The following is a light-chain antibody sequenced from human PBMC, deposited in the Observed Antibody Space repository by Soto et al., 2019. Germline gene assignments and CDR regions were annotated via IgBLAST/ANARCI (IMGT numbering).Light chain of an antibody. CDR3: QEYGSPLT. J-gene: IGKJ4*01. CDR1: QSFGSTY. CDR2: NTS. Sequence: EIVLTQSPGTLSLSPGERATLSCRASQSFGSTYLAWYQQKPGQAPRLLIYNTSSSAAGVPDRLSGSGSGTDFTLTISRLEPEDFAMYYCQEYGSPLTFGGGTKVEIK. V-gene: IGKV3-20*01.